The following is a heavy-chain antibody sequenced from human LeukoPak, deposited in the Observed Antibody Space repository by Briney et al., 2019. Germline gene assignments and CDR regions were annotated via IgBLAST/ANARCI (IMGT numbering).Heavy chain of an antibody. Sequence: SETLSLTCAVSGGSISSSNWWSWVRQPPGKGLEWIGEIYHSGSTNYNPSLKSRVTISVDKSKNQFSLKLSSVTAADTAVYYCASDPLAAAGNDAFDIWGQGTMVTVSS. CDR2: IYHSGST. V-gene: IGHV4-4*02. CDR1: GGSISSSNW. D-gene: IGHD6-13*01. J-gene: IGHJ3*02. CDR3: ASDPLAAAGNDAFDI.